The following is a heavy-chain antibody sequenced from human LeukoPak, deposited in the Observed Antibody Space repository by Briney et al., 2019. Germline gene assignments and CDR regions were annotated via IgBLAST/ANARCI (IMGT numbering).Heavy chain of an antibody. CDR3: ARGIGYCSSTSCRNWFDP. D-gene: IGHD2-2*01. Sequence: SVKVSCKASGGTFSSYTISWVRQAPGQGLEWMGRIIPILGIANYAQKFQGRVTITADKSTSTAYMELSSLRSEDTAVYYCARGIGYCSSTSCRNWFDPLGQGTLVTVSS. CDR2: IIPILGIA. J-gene: IGHJ5*02. V-gene: IGHV1-69*02. CDR1: GGTFSSYT.